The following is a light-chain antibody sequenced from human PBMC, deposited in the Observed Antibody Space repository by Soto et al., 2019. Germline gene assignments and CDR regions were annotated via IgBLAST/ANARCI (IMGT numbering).Light chain of an antibody. CDR1: QSVSSN. J-gene: IGKJ5*01. V-gene: IGKV3-15*01. CDR3: QQYNNWPPIT. Sequence: EIVMTQSPAPPSVFPGGKATPSSRARQSVSSNLAWYQQKPGQAPRLLIYGASTRATGIPARFSGSGSGTEFTLTISSLQSEDFAVYYCQQYNNWPPITFGQGTRLEIK. CDR2: GAS.